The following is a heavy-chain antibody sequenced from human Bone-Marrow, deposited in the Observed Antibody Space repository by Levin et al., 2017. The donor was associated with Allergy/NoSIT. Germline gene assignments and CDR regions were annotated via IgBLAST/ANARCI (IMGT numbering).Heavy chain of an antibody. Sequence: QAGGSLRLSCAASGFTFSSYDMHWVRQATGKGLEWVSAIGTAGDTYYPGSVKGRFTISRENAKNSLYLQMNSLRAGDTAVYYCARAGVVAKKYYYMDVWGKGTTVTVSS. CDR1: GFTFSSYD. J-gene: IGHJ6*03. D-gene: IGHD2-15*01. V-gene: IGHV3-13*01. CDR2: IGTAGDT. CDR3: ARAGVVAKKYYYMDV.